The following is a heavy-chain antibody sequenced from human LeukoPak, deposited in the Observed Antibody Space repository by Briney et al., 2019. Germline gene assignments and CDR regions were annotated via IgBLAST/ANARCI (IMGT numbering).Heavy chain of an antibody. V-gene: IGHV3-74*01. CDR3: VRDSPTGYYTDH. CDR2: ISNDGSST. D-gene: IGHD3/OR15-3a*01. Sequence: GGSLRLSCAASGFTFSVYWMHWVRQAPGKGLVWVSRISNDGSSTTYADSVKGRFTIPRDDAKNTVYLQMNSLRAEDTAVYYCVRDSPTGYYTDHWGQGTLVTVSS. CDR1: GFTFSVYW. J-gene: IGHJ4*02.